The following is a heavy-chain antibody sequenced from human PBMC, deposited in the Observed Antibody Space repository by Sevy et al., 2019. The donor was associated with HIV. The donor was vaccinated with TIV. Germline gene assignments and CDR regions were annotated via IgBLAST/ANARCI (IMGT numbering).Heavy chain of an antibody. D-gene: IGHD3-3*01. Sequence: ASVKVSCKASGYTFTSYGISWVRQAPGQGLEWMGWISAYNGNTNYAQKLQGRVTMTTDTSTSTAYMELRSLRSDDTAVYYCARDKERITIFGDHWFDPWGQRTLVTVSS. J-gene: IGHJ5*02. V-gene: IGHV1-18*01. CDR1: GYTFTSYG. CDR3: ARDKERITIFGDHWFDP. CDR2: ISAYNGNT.